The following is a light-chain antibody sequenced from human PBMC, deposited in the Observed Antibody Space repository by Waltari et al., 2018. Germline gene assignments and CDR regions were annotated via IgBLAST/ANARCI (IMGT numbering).Light chain of an antibody. CDR1: SSDVGGYNY. Sequence: QSALTQPPSASGSPGQSVTISCTGTSSDVGGYNYVFWYQQHPGKAPKLMIYEVSKRASCVPDRFSGSKSGNTASLTVSGLQAEDEADYYCSSYAGSNTVVFGGGTKLTVL. V-gene: IGLV2-8*01. CDR3: SSYAGSNTVV. J-gene: IGLJ2*01. CDR2: EVS.